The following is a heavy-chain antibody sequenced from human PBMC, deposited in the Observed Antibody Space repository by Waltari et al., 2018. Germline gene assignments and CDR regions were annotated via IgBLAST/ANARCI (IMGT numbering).Heavy chain of an antibody. V-gene: IGHV1-2*02. CDR2: TNPTSGGT. CDR3: ARVWLRGQRVDY. J-gene: IGHJ4*02. CDR1: GYTFTGYY. D-gene: IGHD3-9*01. Sequence: QVQLVQSGAEVKKPGASVKVSCKASGYTFTGYYMHWVRQAPGQGLEWMGWTNPTSGGTTYAQKFQGRVTMTRDTSISTAYMELSRLRSDDTAVYYCARVWLRGQRVDYWGQGTLVTVSS.